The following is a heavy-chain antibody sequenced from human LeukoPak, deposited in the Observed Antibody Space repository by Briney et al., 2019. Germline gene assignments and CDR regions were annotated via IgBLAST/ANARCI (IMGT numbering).Heavy chain of an antibody. V-gene: IGHV4-39*07. CDR1: GGSISSSSYY. CDR3: ARLDTAMVSGMDV. D-gene: IGHD5-18*01. Sequence: PSETLSLTCTVSGGSISSSSYYWGWIRQPPGKGLEWIGSIYYSGSTYYNPSLKSRVTISVDTSKNQFSLKLSSVTAADTAVYYCARLDTAMVSGMDVWGQGTTVTVSS. CDR2: IYYSGST. J-gene: IGHJ6*02.